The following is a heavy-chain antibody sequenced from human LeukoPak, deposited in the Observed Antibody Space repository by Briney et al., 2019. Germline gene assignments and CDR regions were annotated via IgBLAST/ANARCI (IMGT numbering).Heavy chain of an antibody. CDR3: ARGQCYDFWSGCEYNWFDP. CDR1: GFTVSSNY. V-gene: IGHV3-66*02. CDR2: IYSGGST. D-gene: IGHD3-3*01. J-gene: IGHJ5*02. Sequence: PGGSLRLSCAASGFTVSSNYMSWVRQAPGKGLEWVSVIYSGGSTYYADSVKGRFTISRDNSKNTLYLQMNSLRAEDTAVYYCARGQCYDFWSGCEYNWFDPWGQGTLVTVSS.